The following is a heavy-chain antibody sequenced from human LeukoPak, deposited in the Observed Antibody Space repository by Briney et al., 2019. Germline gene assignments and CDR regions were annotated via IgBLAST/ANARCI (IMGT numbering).Heavy chain of an antibody. CDR2: IYDSGST. D-gene: IGHD3-3*01. CDR1: GGSIRSSYYY. Sequence: PSETLSLTCTVSGGSIRSSYYYWGWIRQPPGKGLEWIGSIYDSGSTYYNPSLKSRVTISVDTSKNQFSLKLSSVTAADTAVYYCARSLQWFPFDYWGQGTLVTVSS. CDR3: ARSLQWFPFDY. V-gene: IGHV4-39*07. J-gene: IGHJ4*02.